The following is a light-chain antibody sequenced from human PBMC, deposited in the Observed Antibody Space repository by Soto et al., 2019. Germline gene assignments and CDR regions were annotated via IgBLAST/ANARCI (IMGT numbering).Light chain of an antibody. J-gene: IGKJ1*01. CDR1: QSVSRSY. CDR2: GAS. CDR3: QQYGNSRGT. Sequence: EIVLTQSPGTLSLSPGERATLSCRASQSVSRSYLAWYQQKPGQAPRLLIYGASSRATGIPDRFGSGSGTDFTLTISRLEPEDFAVYYCQQYGNSRGTFGQGTKVEIK. V-gene: IGKV3-20*01.